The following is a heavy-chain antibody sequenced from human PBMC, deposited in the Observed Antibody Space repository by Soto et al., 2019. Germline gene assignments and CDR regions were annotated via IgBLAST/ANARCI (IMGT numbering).Heavy chain of an antibody. CDR3: ARDLRGHFDA. CDR1: GFNFRNFN. Sequence: GGSLRLSCEGSGFNFRNFNMIWVRQAPGKGLEWVSSVSGSSSYIYYADTVKGRFTVTRDNPNNLVFLQMNGLRPEDTARYYWARDLRGHFDAWGQGTMVTVSS. CDR2: VSGSSSYI. V-gene: IGHV3-21*06. J-gene: IGHJ3*01.